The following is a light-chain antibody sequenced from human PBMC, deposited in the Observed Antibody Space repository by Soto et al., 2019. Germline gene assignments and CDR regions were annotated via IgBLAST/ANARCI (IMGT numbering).Light chain of an antibody. CDR2: DVS. V-gene: IGLV2-14*01. CDR3: SSYTSSSTYV. CDR1: SSDVGGYNY. Sequence: QSVLTKPASGSGFPGQSIAISCTGTSSDVGGYNYVSWYQQHPGKAPKLMVYDVSNRPSGVSNRFSGSKSGNTASLTISGLQAEDEADYYCSSYTSSSTYVFGTGTKVTVL. J-gene: IGLJ1*01.